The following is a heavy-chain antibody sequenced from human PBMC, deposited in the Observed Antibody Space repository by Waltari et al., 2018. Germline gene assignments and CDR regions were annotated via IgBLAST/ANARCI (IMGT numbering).Heavy chain of an antibody. CDR1: GFAFSSYG. D-gene: IGHD5-18*01. CDR3: AREEGYSYRFDY. CDR2: IWYDGSNK. Sequence: QVQLVESGGGVVQPGRSLRLSCAASGFAFSSYGMPWVRQAPGKGLEWVAVIWYDGSNKYYADSVKGRFTISRDNSKNTLYLQMNSLRAEDTAVYYCAREEGYSYRFDYWGQGTLVTVSS. J-gene: IGHJ4*02. V-gene: IGHV3-33*01.